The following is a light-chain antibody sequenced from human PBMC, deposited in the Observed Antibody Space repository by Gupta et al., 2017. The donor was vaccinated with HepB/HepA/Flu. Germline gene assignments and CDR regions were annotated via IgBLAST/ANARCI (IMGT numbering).Light chain of an antibody. J-gene: IGKJ1*01. CDR3: QQYCNSPRT. Sequence: EIVLTQSPGTLSLSPGERATLSCRASQSVTRNYLAWYQQKPGQAPRLLIYDTSSRATGIPDRFSGSGSGTDFTLTISRLEPADFAVYYCQQYCNSPRTFGQGTKVEIK. CDR2: DTS. CDR1: QSVTRNY. V-gene: IGKV3-20*01.